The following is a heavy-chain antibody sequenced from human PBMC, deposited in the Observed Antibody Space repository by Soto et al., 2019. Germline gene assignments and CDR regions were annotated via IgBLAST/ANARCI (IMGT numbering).Heavy chain of an antibody. Sequence: SETLSLPCGVSGFPVSYGYYWGWIRQPPGKGLEWVGSIYQSGKTYYNPSPKSRLTLSMDTSKNEFSVRLSSVTAADTAVYFCARLYCRSVGCYNDYWGPGVQVTVSS. CDR1: GFPVSYGYY. V-gene: IGHV4-38-2*01. D-gene: IGHD2-2*01. CDR3: ARLYCRSVGCYNDY. J-gene: IGHJ4*02. CDR2: IYQSGKT.